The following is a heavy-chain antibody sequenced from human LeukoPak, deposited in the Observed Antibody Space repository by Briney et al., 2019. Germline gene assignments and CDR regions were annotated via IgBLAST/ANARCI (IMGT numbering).Heavy chain of an antibody. CDR3: ASGGGYCTNGVCQPFDY. CDR2: IYYSGST. J-gene: IGHJ4*02. Sequence: SETLSLTCTVSGGSISSYYWSWIRQPPGKGLEWIGYIYYSGSTNYNPSLKSRVTISVDTTNNQFSLKLSSVTAADTAGYYCASGGGYCTNGVCQPFDYWGQGTLVTVSS. V-gene: IGHV4-59*12. CDR1: GGSISSYY. D-gene: IGHD2-8*01.